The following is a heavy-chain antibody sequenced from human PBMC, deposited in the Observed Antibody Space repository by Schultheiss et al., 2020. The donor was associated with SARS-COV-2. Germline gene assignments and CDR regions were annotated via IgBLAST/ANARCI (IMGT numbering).Heavy chain of an antibody. CDR3: ARDRAYSDYYYYYMDV. D-gene: IGHD4-11*01. CDR1: GGSFSGYY. J-gene: IGHJ6*03. CDR2: INHSGST. V-gene: IGHV4-34*01. Sequence: SETLSLTCAVYGGSFSGYYWSWIRQPPGKGLEWIGEINHSGSTNYNPSLKSRVTISVDTSKNQFSLKLSSVTAADTAVYYCARDRAYSDYYYYYMDVWGKGTTVTVSS.